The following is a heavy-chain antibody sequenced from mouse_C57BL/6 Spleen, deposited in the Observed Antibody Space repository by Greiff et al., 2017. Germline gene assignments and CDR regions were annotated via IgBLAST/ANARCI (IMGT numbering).Heavy chain of an antibody. Sequence: EVKLVESGAELVKPGASVKLSCTASGFNIKDYYMHWVKQRTEQGLEWIGRIDPEDGETKYAPKFQGKATITADTSSNTAYLQLSSLTSEDTAVYYCARDDYDWPEYYFDYWGQGTTLTVSS. J-gene: IGHJ2*01. CDR2: IDPEDGET. CDR1: GFNIKDYY. D-gene: IGHD2-4*01. CDR3: ARDDYDWPEYYFDY. V-gene: IGHV14-2*01.